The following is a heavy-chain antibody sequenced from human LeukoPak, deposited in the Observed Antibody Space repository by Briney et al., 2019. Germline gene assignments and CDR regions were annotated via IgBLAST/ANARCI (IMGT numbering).Heavy chain of an antibody. CDR3: ARDTEYYYGSGSYEGSDY. J-gene: IGHJ4*02. Sequence: GASVKVSCKASGYTFTSYGINWVRQAPGQGLEWMGWVSAYNGHTNYAQKLQGRVTMTTDTSTSTAYMELRSLRSDDTAVYYCARDTEYYYGSGSYEGSDYWGQGTLVTVSS. D-gene: IGHD3-10*01. V-gene: IGHV1-18*01. CDR2: VSAYNGHT. CDR1: GYTFTSYG.